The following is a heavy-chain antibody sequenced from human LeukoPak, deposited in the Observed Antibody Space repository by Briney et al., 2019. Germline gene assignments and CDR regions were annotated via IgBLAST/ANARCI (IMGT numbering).Heavy chain of an antibody. CDR1: GGSFSGYY. Sequence: PSETLSLTCAVYGGSFSGYYWSWIRQPPGKGLEWIGEINHSGSTNYNPSLKSRVTISVDTSKNQFSLKLSSVTAADTAVYYCAREYCSSTSCYWFDPWGQGTLVTVSS. V-gene: IGHV4-34*01. D-gene: IGHD2-2*01. J-gene: IGHJ5*02. CDR3: AREYCSSTSCYWFDP. CDR2: INHSGST.